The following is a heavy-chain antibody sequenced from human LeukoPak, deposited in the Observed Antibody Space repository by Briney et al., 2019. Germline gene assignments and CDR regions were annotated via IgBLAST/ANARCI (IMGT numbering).Heavy chain of an antibody. CDR2: ISWNSGSV. CDR3: AKALEFAGYSSGWYALDY. D-gene: IGHD6-19*01. CDR1: GFTFVDYA. Sequence: PRGSLSLSCPSTGFTFVDYAMHWVRPAAGRGLAWVSGISWNSGSVGYADSMKGRFTISRDKVKISLYLQMNSLRADNTALYYCAKALEFAGYSSGWYALDYWGQGTLVTVSS. V-gene: IGHV3-9*01. J-gene: IGHJ4*02.